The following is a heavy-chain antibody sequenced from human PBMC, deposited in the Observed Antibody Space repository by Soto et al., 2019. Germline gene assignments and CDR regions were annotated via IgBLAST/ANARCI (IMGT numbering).Heavy chain of an antibody. CDR3: TRDRPPNWDDVNAFDI. J-gene: IGHJ3*02. CDR2: TYYRSKWYN. Sequence: SQTLSLTCAISGDSVSSNSAAWNWIRQSPSRGLEWLGRTYYRSKWYNDYAVSVKSRITINPDTSKNQFSLQLNSVTPEDTAVYYCTRDRPPNWDDVNAFDIWGQGTMVTVSS. CDR1: GDSVSSNSAA. D-gene: IGHD7-27*01. V-gene: IGHV6-1*01.